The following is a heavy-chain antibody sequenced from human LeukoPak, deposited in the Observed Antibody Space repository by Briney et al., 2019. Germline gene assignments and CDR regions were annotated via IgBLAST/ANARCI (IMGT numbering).Heavy chain of an antibody. Sequence: PSETLSLTCAVYGGSFSGYYWSWIRQPPGKGLEWIGEINHSGSTNYNPSLKSRVTISVDTSKNQFSLKLSSVTAADTAVYYCARGDTAIVSGSYFDYWGQGTLVTVSS. CDR1: GGSFSGYY. V-gene: IGHV4-34*01. CDR2: INHSGST. CDR3: ARGDTAIVSGSYFDY. J-gene: IGHJ4*02. D-gene: IGHD5-18*01.